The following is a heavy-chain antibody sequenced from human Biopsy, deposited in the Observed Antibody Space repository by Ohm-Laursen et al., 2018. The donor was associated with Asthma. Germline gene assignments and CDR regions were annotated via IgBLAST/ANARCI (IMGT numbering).Heavy chain of an antibody. J-gene: IGHJ6*02. D-gene: IGHD3-10*01. CDR3: ARMNTLIRAANYFSYAMDV. V-gene: IGHV4-30-2*01. CDR1: GASINSGGYS. CDR2: LFYYGST. Sequence: TLSLTCAVSGASINSGGYSWNWVPPPPGKGLELVSFLFYYGSTHHNPSLKSRVTISIDSSQRQFSLKVNSVTAADTAVYYCARMNTLIRAANYFSYAMDVWGQGTTVTVSS.